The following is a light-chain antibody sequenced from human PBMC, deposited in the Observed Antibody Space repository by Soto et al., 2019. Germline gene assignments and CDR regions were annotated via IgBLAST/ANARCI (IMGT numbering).Light chain of an antibody. Sequence: DIQMTHSPSTLAASVGDRVTITSRASQSISSWLAWYQQKPGKAPKLLIYDASSLESGVPSRFSGSGSGTEFTLTISSLQPDDFATYYCQQYNSYPWTFGQGTKVDNK. CDR2: DAS. CDR1: QSISSW. V-gene: IGKV1-5*01. CDR3: QQYNSYPWT. J-gene: IGKJ1*01.